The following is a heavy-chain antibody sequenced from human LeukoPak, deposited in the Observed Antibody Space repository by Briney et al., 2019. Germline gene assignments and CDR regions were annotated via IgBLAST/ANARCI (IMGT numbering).Heavy chain of an antibody. J-gene: IGHJ4*02. CDR3: ARVMVGATGYYFDY. CDR2: IYYSGST. Sequence: PSETLSLTCTVSGGSISSYYWSWIRQPPGKGLEWIGYIYYSGSTYYNPSLKSRVTISVDTSKNQFSLKLSSVTAADTAVYYCARVMVGATGYYFDYWGQGTLVTGSS. D-gene: IGHD1-26*01. V-gene: IGHV4-30-4*08. CDR1: GGSISSYY.